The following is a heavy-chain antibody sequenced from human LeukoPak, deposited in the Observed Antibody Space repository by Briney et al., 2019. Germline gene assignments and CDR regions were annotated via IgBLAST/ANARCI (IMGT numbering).Heavy chain of an antibody. Sequence: PGGSLRLSCAASGFTFSSYSMNWVRQAPGKGLEWVSYISSSSSTIYYADSVKGRFTISRDNAKNSLYLQMNSLRAEDTALYYCAKDITYDILTGYSFDYWGQGTLVTVSS. CDR3: AKDITYDILTGYSFDY. J-gene: IGHJ4*02. V-gene: IGHV3-48*04. CDR2: ISSSSSTI. CDR1: GFTFSSYS. D-gene: IGHD3-9*01.